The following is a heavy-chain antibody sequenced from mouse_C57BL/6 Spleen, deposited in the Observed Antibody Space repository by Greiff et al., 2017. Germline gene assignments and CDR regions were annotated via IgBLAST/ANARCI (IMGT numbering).Heavy chain of an antibody. D-gene: IGHD3-3*01. V-gene: IGHV5-4*01. CDR1: GFTFSSYA. CDR2: ISDGGSYT. Sequence: EVQLVESGPGLVKPGGSLKISCAASGFTFSSYAMSWVRQTPEKRLEWVATISDGGSYTYYPDNVKGRFTISRDNAKNNLYLQMSHLKSEDTAMYYCAGDRAVFDYWGQGTTLTVSS. J-gene: IGHJ2*01. CDR3: AGDRAVFDY.